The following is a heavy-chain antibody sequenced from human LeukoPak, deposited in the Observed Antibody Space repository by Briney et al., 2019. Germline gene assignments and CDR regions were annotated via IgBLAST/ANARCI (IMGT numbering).Heavy chain of an antibody. D-gene: IGHD3-10*01. V-gene: IGHV3-23*01. CDR3: AKGYYASGSSLSAFDY. Sequence: PGGSLRLSCAASGFTFSDYAMDWVRQAPRKGLEWVSVIRSSGDTTYYADFVKGRFTISRDNSKNTLYLQMNSLRAEDTAVYYCAKGYYASGSSLSAFDYWGQGTLVTVSS. J-gene: IGHJ4*02. CDR2: IRSSGDTT. CDR1: GFTFSDYA.